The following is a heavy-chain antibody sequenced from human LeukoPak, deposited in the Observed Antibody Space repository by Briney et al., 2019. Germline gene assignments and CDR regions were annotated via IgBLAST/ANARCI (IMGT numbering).Heavy chain of an antibody. D-gene: IGHD5-18*01. Sequence: PSETLSLTCPVSGGSISSSSYCWGWIRQPPGKGLEWIGSIYYSGSTYYNPSLKSRVTISVDTSKNQFSLKLSSVTAADTAVYYCARRVGYSYGMYDYWGQGTLVTVSS. CDR2: IYYSGST. J-gene: IGHJ4*02. V-gene: IGHV4-39*01. CDR3: ARRVGYSYGMYDY. CDR1: GGSISSSSYC.